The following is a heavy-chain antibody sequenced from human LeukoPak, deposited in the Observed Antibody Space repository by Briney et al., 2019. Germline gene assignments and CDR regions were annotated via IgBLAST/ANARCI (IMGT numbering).Heavy chain of an antibody. V-gene: IGHV3-30*04. J-gene: IGHJ3*02. CDR2: ISYDGSNK. Sequence: GRSLRLSCAASGFTFSSYAMDWVRQAPGKGLEWVAVISYDGSNKYYADSVKGRFTISRDNSKNTLYLQMNSLRAEDTAVYYCARPVQRWLAFGAFDIWGQGTMVTVSS. CDR3: ARPVQRWLAFGAFDI. CDR1: GFTFSSYA. D-gene: IGHD6-19*01.